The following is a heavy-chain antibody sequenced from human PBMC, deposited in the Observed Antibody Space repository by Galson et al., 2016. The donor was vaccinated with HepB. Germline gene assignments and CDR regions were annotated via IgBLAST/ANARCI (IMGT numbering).Heavy chain of an antibody. CDR1: GFTVDDYA. J-gene: IGHJ4*02. CDR3: ASPSSFYDISPFDF. D-gene: IGHD3-9*01. V-gene: IGHV3-9*01. CDR2: LSCDGRQI. Sequence: SLRLSCAASGFTVDDYAMHWVRQRPGKGLEWVSGLSCDGRQIGYADSVKGRFTISRDNAKNSLYLQMNSLRAEDTAVYYCASPSSFYDISPFDFWGRGTLVTVSS.